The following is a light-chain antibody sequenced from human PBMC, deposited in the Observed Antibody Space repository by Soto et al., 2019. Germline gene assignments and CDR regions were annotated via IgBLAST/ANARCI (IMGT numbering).Light chain of an antibody. CDR2: AAS. CDR3: QQSYSSPRT. J-gene: IGKJ1*01. V-gene: IGKV1-39*01. Sequence: DIQMTQSPSSLSASVGDRVTITCRASQSISSSLNWYQKRPGKAPTLLIYAASSLRSGVPSRFRGRGSGADFTLTISSLQPGDFATYYCQQSYSSPRTFGQGTKVEVK. CDR1: QSISSS.